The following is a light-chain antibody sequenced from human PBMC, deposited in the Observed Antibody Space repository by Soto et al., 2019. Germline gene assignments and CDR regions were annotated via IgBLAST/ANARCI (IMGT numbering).Light chain of an antibody. V-gene: IGKV3-20*01. CDR3: QQFGSSPLS. Sequence: EIVLTQSPGTLSLSPGDRATLSCRASQSVSSSYLAWYQQKPGQSPRLLIYGASSRATGIPDRFSGSGSGTDFTLTISRLEPEDFAVYYCQQFGSSPLSFGGGTKVAI. CDR1: QSVSSSY. J-gene: IGKJ4*01. CDR2: GAS.